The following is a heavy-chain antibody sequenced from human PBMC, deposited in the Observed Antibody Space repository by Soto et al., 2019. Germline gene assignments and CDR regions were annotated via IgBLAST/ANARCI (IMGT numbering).Heavy chain of an antibody. J-gene: IGHJ3*02. Sequence: GGSLRLSCSASGFTFSSYAMHRVRQAPGKGLEYVSAISSNGGSTYYADSVKGRFTISRDNSKNTLYLQMSSLRAEDTAVYYCVKDGAWGATNYAFDIWGQGTMVTVSS. CDR2: ISSNGGST. CDR3: VKDGAWGATNYAFDI. D-gene: IGHD1-26*01. CDR1: GFTFSSYA. V-gene: IGHV3-64D*09.